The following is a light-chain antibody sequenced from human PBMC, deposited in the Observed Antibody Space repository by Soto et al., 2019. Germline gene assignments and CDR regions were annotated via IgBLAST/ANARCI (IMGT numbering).Light chain of an antibody. Sequence: ENVLTQSPATLSLSPGERATLSCRASQSINTYLAWYQQKPGQAPRLLIYDASNRATGIPARFSGSGSGADFTLTISSLEPEDFAVYYCQQRSSWPPWTFGQGTKVDIK. J-gene: IGKJ1*01. CDR2: DAS. CDR3: QQRSSWPPWT. V-gene: IGKV3-11*01. CDR1: QSINTY.